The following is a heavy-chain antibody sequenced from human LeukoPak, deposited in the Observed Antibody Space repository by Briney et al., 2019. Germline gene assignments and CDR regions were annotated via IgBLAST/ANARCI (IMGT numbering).Heavy chain of an antibody. CDR1: GGTFSSYA. V-gene: IGHV1-69*13. CDR3: ARGVTYYYDSSGYPYDY. CDR2: IIPIFGTA. Sequence: GASVKVSCKASGGTFSSYAISWVRQAPGQGLERMGGIIPIFGTANYAQKFQGRVTITADESTSTAYMELSSLRSEGTAVYYCARGVTYYYDSSGYPYDYWGQGTLVTVSS. D-gene: IGHD3-22*01. J-gene: IGHJ4*02.